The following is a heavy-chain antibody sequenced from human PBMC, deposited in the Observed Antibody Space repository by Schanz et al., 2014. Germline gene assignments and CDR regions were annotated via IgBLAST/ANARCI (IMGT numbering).Heavy chain of an antibody. CDR1: GFTVSTNY. J-gene: IGHJ3*01. V-gene: IGHV3-53*01. CDR2: LYIGGGST. D-gene: IGHD5-12*01. CDR3: ARDGGRDGYNLAFDV. Sequence: VQLVESGGGVVQPGGSLRLSCAVSGFTVSTNYMSWVRQAPGKGLEWVSSLYIGGGSTRYADSVKGRFIISRDSSKNTLFLQMNSLRADDTAVYFCARDGGRDGYNLAFDVWGQGTLVTVSS.